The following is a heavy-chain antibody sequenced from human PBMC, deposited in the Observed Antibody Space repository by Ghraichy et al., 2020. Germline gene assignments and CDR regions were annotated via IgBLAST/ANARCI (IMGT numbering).Heavy chain of an antibody. Sequence: GESQNISCAASGFTFSSYSMNWVRQAPGKGLEWVSYISSSSSYIYYADSVKGRFTISRDNAKNSLYLQMNSLRAEDTAVYYCAAWTVRGVIVGPTNYYYYGMDVWGQGTTVTVSS. D-gene: IGHD3-10*01. J-gene: IGHJ6*02. V-gene: IGHV3-21*01. CDR2: ISSSSSYI. CDR1: GFTFSSYS. CDR3: AAWTVRGVIVGPTNYYYYGMDV.